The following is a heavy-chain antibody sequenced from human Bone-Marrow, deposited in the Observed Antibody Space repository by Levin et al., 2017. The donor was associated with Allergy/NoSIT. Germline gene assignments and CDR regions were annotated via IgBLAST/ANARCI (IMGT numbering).Heavy chain of an antibody. CDR2: INPNSGGT. J-gene: IGHJ4*02. CDR1: GYTFTGYY. D-gene: IGHD6-13*01. V-gene: IGHV1-2*06. CDR3: AGAGIAAAGTEAFDY. Sequence: ASVKVSCKASGYTFTGYYMHWVRQAPGQGLEWMGRINPNSGGTNYAQKFQGRVTMTRDTSISTAYMELSRLRSDDTAVYYCAGAGIAAAGTEAFDYWGQGTLVTVSS.